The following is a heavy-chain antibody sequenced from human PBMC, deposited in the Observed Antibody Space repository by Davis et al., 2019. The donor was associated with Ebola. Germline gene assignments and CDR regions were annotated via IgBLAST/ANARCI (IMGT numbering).Heavy chain of an antibody. J-gene: IGHJ6*02. CDR2: INWNSDSI. CDR1: GFAFGDYA. CDR3: ARAGDSGMNV. V-gene: IGHV3-9*01. D-gene: IGHD7-27*01. Sequence: SLKISCAGSGFAFGDYAMHWVRQAPGKGLEWVSGINWNSDSIVYADSVKGRFTISRDNAKNSLYLQMNSLRAEDTAVYYCARAGDSGMNVWGQGTTVTVSS.